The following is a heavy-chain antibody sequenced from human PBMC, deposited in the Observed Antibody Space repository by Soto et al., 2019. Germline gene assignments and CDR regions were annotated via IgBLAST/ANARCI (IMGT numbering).Heavy chain of an antibody. V-gene: IGHV3-21*01. Sequence: GGSLRLSCAASGFNFNSYTINWVRQAPGKRLEWLSSISSSGYIFSTDSVGGRFTISRDNAKNSVYLQINSLRAEDTAVYFCARDCSGGSCYPGMDVWGQGTTVTVSS. CDR1: GFNFNSYT. CDR2: ISSSGYI. J-gene: IGHJ6*02. CDR3: ARDCSGGSCYPGMDV. D-gene: IGHD2-15*01.